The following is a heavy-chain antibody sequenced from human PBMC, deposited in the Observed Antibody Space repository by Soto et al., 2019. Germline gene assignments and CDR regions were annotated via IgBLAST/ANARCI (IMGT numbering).Heavy chain of an antibody. CDR1: GSTCTDYY. V-gene: IGHV1-2*02. CDR2: INPKNGAT. CDR3: ARMGTTVKTFDI. D-gene: IGHD4-17*01. J-gene: IGHJ3*02. Sequence: QVQLVQSGAEGMKPGASVKVSCKASGSTCTDYYMHWVRQAPCPGLEWMGWINPKNGATNYAKKFQGRVTTTRDTSISTADMELSRLSSDDTDVYYCARMGTTVKTFDIWGQGTVVTVSS.